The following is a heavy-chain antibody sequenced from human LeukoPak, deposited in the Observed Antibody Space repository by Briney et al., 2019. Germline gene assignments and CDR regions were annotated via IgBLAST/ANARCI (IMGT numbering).Heavy chain of an antibody. CDR3: AKGGCRGTCNPLAY. CDR2: IKHDESET. Sequence: PGGSLRLSRAATGFPFYGYWMTWLRQAPGKGLEWVANIKHDESETNYADSVKGRFTISRDNSKNTLYLQMNNLRAEDTAVYYCAKGGCRGTCNPLAYWGQGALVTVSP. D-gene: IGHD2-15*01. CDR1: GFPFYGYW. J-gene: IGHJ4*02. V-gene: IGHV3-7*03.